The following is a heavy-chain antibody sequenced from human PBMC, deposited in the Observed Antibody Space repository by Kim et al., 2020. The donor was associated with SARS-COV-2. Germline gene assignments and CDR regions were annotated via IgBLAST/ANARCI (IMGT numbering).Heavy chain of an antibody. CDR2: IKQDGSEK. J-gene: IGHJ4*02. V-gene: IGHV3-7*03. CDR1: GFTFSSYW. Sequence: GGSLRLSCAASGFTFSSYWMSWVRQAPGKGLEWVANIKQDGSEKYYVDSVKGRFTISRDNAKNSLYLQMNSLRAEDTAVYYCAREGPRSIYSSSWYCDYWGQGTLVTVSS. D-gene: IGHD6-13*01. CDR3: AREGPRSIYSSSWYCDY.